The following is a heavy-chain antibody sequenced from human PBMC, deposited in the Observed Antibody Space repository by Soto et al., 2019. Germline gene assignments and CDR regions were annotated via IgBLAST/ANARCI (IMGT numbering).Heavy chain of an antibody. V-gene: IGHV3-30-3*01. Sequence: GGSLRLSCAASGFTFSSYAMHWVRQAPGKGLEWVAVISYDGSNKYYADSVKGRFTISRDNSKNTLYLQMNSLRAADTAVYYCARVPDYWGQGTLVTVSS. CDR3: ARVPDY. CDR1: GFTFSSYA. CDR2: ISYDGSNK. J-gene: IGHJ4*02.